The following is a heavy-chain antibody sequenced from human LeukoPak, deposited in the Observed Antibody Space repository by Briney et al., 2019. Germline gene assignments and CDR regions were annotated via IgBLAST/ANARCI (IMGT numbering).Heavy chain of an antibody. J-gene: IGHJ6*03. CDR2: IYTSGST. CDR1: GGSISSYY. CDR3: EIDGGGYYDSSGYFKNYYYYYMDV. Sequence: SETLSLTCTVSGGSISSYYWSWIRQPAGKGLEWIGRIYTSGSTNYNPSLKSRVTMSVDTSKNQFSLKLSSVTAADTAVYYCEIDGGGYYDSSGYFKNYYYYYMDVWGKGTTVTVSS. V-gene: IGHV4-4*07. D-gene: IGHD3-22*01.